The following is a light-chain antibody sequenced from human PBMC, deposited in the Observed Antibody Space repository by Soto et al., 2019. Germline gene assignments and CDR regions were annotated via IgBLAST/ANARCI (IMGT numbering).Light chain of an antibody. Sequence: ELVLTQSLGTLSLSPGERATLSCRASQSVSSSYLAWYQQKPGQAPRLLIYAASSRATGIPDRFSGSGSGTDFTLTISRLEPEDFAVYFCQQYGTSLPFTFGQGTKWISN. V-gene: IGKV3-20*01. CDR3: QQYGTSLPFT. CDR2: AAS. J-gene: IGKJ2*01. CDR1: QSVSSSY.